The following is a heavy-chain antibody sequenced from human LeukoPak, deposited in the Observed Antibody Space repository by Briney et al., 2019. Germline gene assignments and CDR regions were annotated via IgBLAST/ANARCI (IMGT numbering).Heavy chain of an antibody. CDR2: IGTAGDT. V-gene: IGHV3-13*04. J-gene: IGHJ4*02. Sequence: GGSLRLSCAASGFTFSSYDMHWVRQATGKGLEWVSAIGTAGDTYYPGSVKGRFTISRENAKNSLYLQMNSLRAGDTAVYYCARVMLITMIVVVIWAPYYFDYWGQGTLVTVSS. CDR3: ARVMLITMIVVVIWAPYYFDY. CDR1: GFTFSSYD. D-gene: IGHD3-22*01.